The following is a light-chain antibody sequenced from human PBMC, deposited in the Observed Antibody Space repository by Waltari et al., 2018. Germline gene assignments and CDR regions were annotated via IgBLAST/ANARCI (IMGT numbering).Light chain of an antibody. V-gene: IGLV2-8*01. CDR3: SSYAGSNNLV. CDR2: EVS. CDR1: RSDVGCYNY. Sequence: QSALTQPPSASGSPGQSVTISCTGTRSDVGCYNYVSWYQPHPGKAPKLMIYEVSKRPPGVPDRFSGSKSCNTASLTVSGLQAEDEADYYCSSYAGSNNLVFGGGTKLTVL. J-gene: IGLJ2*01.